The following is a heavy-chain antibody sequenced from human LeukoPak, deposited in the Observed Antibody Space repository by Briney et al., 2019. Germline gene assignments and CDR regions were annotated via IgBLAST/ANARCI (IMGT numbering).Heavy chain of an antibody. J-gene: IGHJ4*02. D-gene: IGHD3-22*01. Sequence: PGGSLRLSCAASGFTFDDYAMPWVRQAPGKGLEWVSGISWNSGSIGYADSVKGRFTISRDNAKNSLYLQMNSLRAEDTALYYCAKGPYYYDSSGPFDYWGQGTLVTVSS. V-gene: IGHV3-9*01. CDR1: GFTFDDYA. CDR3: AKGPYYYDSSGPFDY. CDR2: ISWNSGSI.